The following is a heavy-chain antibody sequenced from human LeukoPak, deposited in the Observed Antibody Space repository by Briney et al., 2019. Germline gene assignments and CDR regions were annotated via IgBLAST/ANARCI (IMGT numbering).Heavy chain of an antibody. CDR2: ISAYNGNT. CDR3: ARVISASGSDAFDI. Sequence: ASVKVSCKASGYTFTSYDINWVRQATGQGLEWMGWISAYNGNTNYAQKLQGRVTMTTDTSTSTAYMELRSLRSDDTAVYYCARVISASGSDAFDIWGQGTMVTVSS. V-gene: IGHV1-18*01. J-gene: IGHJ3*02. CDR1: GYTFTSYD. D-gene: IGHD3-10*01.